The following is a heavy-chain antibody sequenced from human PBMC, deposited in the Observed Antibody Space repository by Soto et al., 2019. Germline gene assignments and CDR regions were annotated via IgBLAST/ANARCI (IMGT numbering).Heavy chain of an antibody. CDR1: GFTFSSYW. D-gene: IGHD6-13*01. CDR3: ARAIAADDNWFDP. CDR2: IKQDGSEK. V-gene: IGHV3-7*01. J-gene: IGHJ5*02. Sequence: LRLSCAASGFTFSSYWMSWVRQAPGKGLEWVANIKQDGSEKYYVDSVKGRFTISRDNAKNSLYLQMNSLRAEDTAVYYCARAIAADDNWFDPWGQGTLVTVSS.